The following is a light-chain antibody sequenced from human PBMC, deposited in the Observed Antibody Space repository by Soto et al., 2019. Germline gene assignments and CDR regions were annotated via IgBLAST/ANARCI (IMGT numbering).Light chain of an antibody. V-gene: IGLV2-23*01. CDR2: EGS. CDR1: SSDVGSYNL. Sequence: QSVLTQPASVSGSPGQSITISCTGTSSDVGSYNLVSWYQQHPGKAPKLMIYEGSKRPSGVSNHFFGSQSGNTASLTISGLQPEDEADYYCFSYTGSSTYVFGSGTKVTVL. J-gene: IGLJ1*01. CDR3: FSYTGSSTYV.